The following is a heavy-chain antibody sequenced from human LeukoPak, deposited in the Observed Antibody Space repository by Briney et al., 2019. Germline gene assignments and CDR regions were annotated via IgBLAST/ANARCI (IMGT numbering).Heavy chain of an antibody. J-gene: IGHJ5*02. CDR2: IYTSGST. D-gene: IGHD3-3*01. Sequence: PSETLSLTCTVSGGSISSSSYYWSWIRQPAGKGLEWIGRIYTSGSTNYNPSLKSRVTMSVDTSKNQFSLKLSSVTAADTAVYYCARDLFKYWELRFTTGAFDPWGQGTLVTVSS. V-gene: IGHV4-61*02. CDR1: GGSISSSSYY. CDR3: ARDLFKYWELRFTTGAFDP.